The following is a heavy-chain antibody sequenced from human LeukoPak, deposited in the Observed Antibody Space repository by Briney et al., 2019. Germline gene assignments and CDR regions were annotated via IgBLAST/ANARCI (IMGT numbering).Heavy chain of an antibody. CDR3: XRGSGPPAGTGGYNWFDP. D-gene: IGHD3-10*01. V-gene: IGHV4-34*01. Sequence: SETLSLTCAVYGGSFSGYYWSWIRQPPGKGLEWIGEINHSGSTNYNPSLKSRVTISVDTSKNQFSLKLSSVTAADTAVYYCXRGSGPPAGTGGYNWFDPWGQGTLVTVSS. J-gene: IGHJ5*02. CDR1: GGSFSGYY. CDR2: INHSGST.